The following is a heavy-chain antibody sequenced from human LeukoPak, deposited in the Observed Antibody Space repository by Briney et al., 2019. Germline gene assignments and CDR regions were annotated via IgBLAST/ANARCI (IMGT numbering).Heavy chain of an antibody. CDR1: GGSVSSGSYY. D-gene: IGHD4-17*01. CDR2: IYYSGST. V-gene: IGHV4-61*01. CDR3: AREGLYGDYVWSLDY. J-gene: IGHJ4*02. Sequence: PSETLSLTCTVSGGSVSSGSYYWSWIRQPPGKGLEWIGYIYYSGSTNYNPSLKSRVIISVDTSKNQFSLKLSSVTAADTAVYYCAREGLYGDYVWSLDYWGQGTLVTVSS.